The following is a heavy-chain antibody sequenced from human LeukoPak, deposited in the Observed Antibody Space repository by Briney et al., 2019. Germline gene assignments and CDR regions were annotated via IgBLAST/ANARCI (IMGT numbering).Heavy chain of an antibody. V-gene: IGHV3-21*01. CDR2: ISSSSSYI. Sequence: GGSLRLSCAASGFTFSSYSMNWVRQAPGKGLEWVSSISSSSSYIYYADSVKGRFTISRDNAKNSLYLQMNSLRAEDTAVYYCARAGITMVRDRYYGMDVWGQGTTVTVSS. D-gene: IGHD3-10*01. J-gene: IGHJ6*02. CDR1: GFTFSSYS. CDR3: ARAGITMVRDRYYGMDV.